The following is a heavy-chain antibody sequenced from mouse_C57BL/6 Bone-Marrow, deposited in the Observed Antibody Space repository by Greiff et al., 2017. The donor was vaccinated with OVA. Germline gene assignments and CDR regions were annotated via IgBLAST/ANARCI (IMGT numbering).Heavy chain of an antibody. CDR2: INPSTGGT. CDR1: GYSFTGYY. J-gene: IGHJ2*01. Sequence: VQLQQSGPELVKPGASVKISCKASGYSFTGYYMNWVKQSPEKCLEWIGEINPSTGGTTYNQKFKAKATLTVDKSSSTAYMQLKSLTSEDSAVYYCARWITPYYFDYWGQGTTLTVSS. V-gene: IGHV1-42*01. CDR3: ARWITPYYFDY. D-gene: IGHD1-1*01.